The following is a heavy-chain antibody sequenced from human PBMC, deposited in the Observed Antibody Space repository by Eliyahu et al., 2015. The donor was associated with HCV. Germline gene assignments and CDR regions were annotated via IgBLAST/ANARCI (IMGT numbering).Heavy chain of an antibody. CDR1: GXXFSSYA. Sequence: QVQLVQSGXEVKKPGSSVXVSCKAXGXXFSSYAISWVRQAPGQXLEXMGRIIPILGIANYAQKFQGRVTITADKSTSTAYMELSSLRSEDTAVYYCARLEYSSSADDYWGQGTLVTVSS. CDR3: ARLEYSSSADDY. CDR2: IIPILGIA. D-gene: IGHD6-6*01. J-gene: IGHJ4*02. V-gene: IGHV1-69*04.